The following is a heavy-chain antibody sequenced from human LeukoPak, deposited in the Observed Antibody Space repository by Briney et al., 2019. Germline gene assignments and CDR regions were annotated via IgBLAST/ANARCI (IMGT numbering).Heavy chain of an antibody. J-gene: IGHJ6*03. CDR2: FSGRGGRT. CDR3: AKGAKSAAITMLRGVRGYYYMDV. V-gene: IGHV3-23*01. CDR1: GFTFSNYD. D-gene: IGHD3-10*01. Sequence: GGSLTLSCAASGFTFSNYDMSWLRQAPGKGLEWVSNFSGRGGRTFYADSVKGRFTISRDIPKNTVYLQMQTLSSGDTCVYYFAKGAKSAAITMLRGVRGYYYMDVWGKGTTVTISS.